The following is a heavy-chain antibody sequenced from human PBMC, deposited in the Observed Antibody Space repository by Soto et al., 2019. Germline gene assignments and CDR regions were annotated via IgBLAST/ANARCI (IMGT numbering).Heavy chain of an antibody. J-gene: IGHJ5*02. Sequence: QEQLVQSGAEVKKPGASVTVSCKTSGYTFTDYDINWVRQATGQGLEWIGWMNPNSGETGYAQKFQGRVTMTRSASLSTAYLELSSLRSEDTAVYYCERVAVAARPRWYNWFDPWGQGTLVTVSS. CDR3: ERVAVAARPRWYNWFDP. V-gene: IGHV1-8*01. D-gene: IGHD2-15*01. CDR2: MNPNSGET. CDR1: GYTFTDYD.